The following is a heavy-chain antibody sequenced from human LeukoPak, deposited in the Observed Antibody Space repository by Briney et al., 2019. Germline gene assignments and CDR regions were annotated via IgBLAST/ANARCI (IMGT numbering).Heavy chain of an antibody. CDR3: ARVGTEYYDILLDV. Sequence: ASVKVSCKASGGTFSSYAISWVRQATGQGLEWMGWMNPNSGNTGYAQKFQGRVTITRNTSISTAYMELSSLRSEDTAVYYCARVGTEYYDILLDVWGKGTTVTVSS. CDR1: GGTFSSYA. CDR2: MNPNSGNT. J-gene: IGHJ6*04. V-gene: IGHV1-8*03. D-gene: IGHD3-9*01.